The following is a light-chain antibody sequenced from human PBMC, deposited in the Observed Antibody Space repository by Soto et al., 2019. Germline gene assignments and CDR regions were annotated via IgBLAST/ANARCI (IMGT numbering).Light chain of an antibody. CDR1: QSVSSSY. V-gene: IGKV3-20*01. CDR3: QQYGSSLTWT. Sequence: EIVLTQSPGTLSLSPGERATLSCRASQSVSSSYLAWYQQKPGQAPRLLIYGASSRATGIPERFSGSGSGTDFDLTISRLEPEDFAVYYCQQYGSSLTWTFGQGTKVEIK. J-gene: IGKJ1*01. CDR2: GAS.